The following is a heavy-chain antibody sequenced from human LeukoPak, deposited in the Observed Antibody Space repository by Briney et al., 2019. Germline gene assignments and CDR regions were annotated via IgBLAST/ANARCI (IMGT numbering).Heavy chain of an antibody. J-gene: IGHJ4*02. CDR2: ISYDGTNK. V-gene: IGHV3-30*03. Sequence: GGSLRLSCAASGFTFSSYGMHWVRQAPGKGLEWVASISYDGTNKYYVDSVRGRFTVSRDTSKNTLFLQMNSLRTEDTAVYYCARTYFHSSGGGLFDSWGQGTLVTVSS. CDR1: GFTFSSYG. D-gene: IGHD3-22*01. CDR3: ARTYFHSSGGGLFDS.